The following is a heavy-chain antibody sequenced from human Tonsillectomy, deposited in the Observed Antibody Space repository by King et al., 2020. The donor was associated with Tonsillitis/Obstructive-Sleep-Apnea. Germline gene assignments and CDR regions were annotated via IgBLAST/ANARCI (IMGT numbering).Heavy chain of an antibody. J-gene: IGHJ5*02. CDR3: ARVDCSSASCYSENWLDL. V-gene: IGHV5-10-1*03. D-gene: IGHD2-2*01. CDR1: GYSFTSYW. CDR2: IDPIDSYT. Sequence: QLVQSAAEVKKPGESLRISCEGSGYSFTSYWITWVRQMPGKGLEWMGRIDPIDSYTNYRPSFQGHVTISADKSISTAYLQWSSLKAADTAMYYCARVDCSSASCYSENWLDLWGQGTLVTVSA.